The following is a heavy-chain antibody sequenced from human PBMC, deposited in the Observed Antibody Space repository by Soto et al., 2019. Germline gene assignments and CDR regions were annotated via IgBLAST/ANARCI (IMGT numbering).Heavy chain of an antibody. V-gene: IGHV1-69*04. CDR2: IIPILGIA. CDR1: GGTFSSYT. CDR3: ARDGYSSSWYYYGMDV. D-gene: IGHD6-13*01. Sequence: SVKVSCKASGGTFSSYTISWVRQAPGQGLEWMGRIIPILGIANYAQKFQGRVTITADKSTSTAYMELSSLRSEDTAVYYCARDGYSSSWYYYGMDVWGQGTTVTVSS. J-gene: IGHJ6*02.